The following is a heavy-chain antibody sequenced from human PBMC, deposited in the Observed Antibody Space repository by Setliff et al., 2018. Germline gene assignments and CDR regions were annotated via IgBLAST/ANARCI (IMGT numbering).Heavy chain of an antibody. D-gene: IGHD5-18*01. CDR2: MNPNGRA. CDR1: GNIFSNSD. CDR3: VRGPKQASYGFPLRPFDI. Sequence: ASVKVSCKASGNIFSNSDINWVRQTPGQGLEWMGWMNPNGRAGSTQKFQGRVTMTRDTSINTVYMELNSLRSDDTAVYYCVRGPKQASYGFPLRPFDIWGQGTVVTVSS. V-gene: IGHV1-8*02. J-gene: IGHJ3*02.